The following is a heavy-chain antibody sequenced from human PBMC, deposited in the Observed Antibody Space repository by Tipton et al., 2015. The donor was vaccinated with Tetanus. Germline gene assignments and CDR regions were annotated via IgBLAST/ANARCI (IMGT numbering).Heavy chain of an antibody. CDR1: GFTVSSNY. J-gene: IGHJ4*02. Sequence: GSLRLSCAVSGFTVSSNYMSWVRQAPGKGLEWVSIIYSDGSTYYADSVKGRFTISRDNSKNTLYLQLNSLRAEDTAVYYCAKEVDVSSGWRNFDYWGQGTLVTVSS. D-gene: IGHD6-19*01. CDR3: AKEVDVSSGWRNFDY. CDR2: IYSDGST. V-gene: IGHV3-53*01.